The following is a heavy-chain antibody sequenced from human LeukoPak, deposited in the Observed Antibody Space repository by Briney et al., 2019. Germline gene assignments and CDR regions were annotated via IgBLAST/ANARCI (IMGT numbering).Heavy chain of an antibody. D-gene: IGHD6-6*01. CDR1: GYTLTSYY. V-gene: IGHV1-46*01. CDR3: AREAGIAAPHFRY. Sequence: ASVKVSCKASGYTLTSYYMHWVRQAPGQGLEWMGRINPSGGSTSYAQKFQGRVTMTRDMSTSTVYMELSSLRSEDTAVYYCAREAGIAAPHFRYWGQGTLVTVSS. J-gene: IGHJ4*02. CDR2: INPSGGST.